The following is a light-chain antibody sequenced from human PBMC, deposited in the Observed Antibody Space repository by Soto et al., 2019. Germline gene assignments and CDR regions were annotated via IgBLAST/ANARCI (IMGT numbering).Light chain of an antibody. J-gene: IGKJ1*01. CDR1: QSVSSSY. CDR2: GAS. CDR3: QQYGSSLWT. V-gene: IGKV3-20*01. Sequence: EIVLTQPPGTLSLSAGERATLSCRASQSVSSSYLAWYQQKPGQAPRLLIYGASSRATGIPDRFSGSGSGTDFTLTISRLEPEDFAVYYCQQYGSSLWTFGQGTKVDIK.